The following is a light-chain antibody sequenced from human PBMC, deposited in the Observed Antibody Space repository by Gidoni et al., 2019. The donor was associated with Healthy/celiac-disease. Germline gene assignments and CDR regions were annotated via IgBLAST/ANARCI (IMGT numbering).Light chain of an antibody. Sequence: DIQPTQYPSSLSASVGDRVTITCRASQSISSYLNWYQQKPGKAPKLLIYAASSLQSGVPSRFSGSGSGTDFTLTISSLQPEDFATYYCQQSYSTPITFGQXTRLEIK. CDR3: QQSYSTPIT. V-gene: IGKV1-39*01. J-gene: IGKJ5*01. CDR1: QSISSY. CDR2: AAS.